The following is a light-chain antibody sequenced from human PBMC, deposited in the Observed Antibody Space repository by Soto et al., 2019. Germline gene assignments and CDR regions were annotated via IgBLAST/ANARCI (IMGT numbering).Light chain of an antibody. CDR2: GNI. V-gene: IGLV1-40*01. J-gene: IGLJ1*01. CDR1: SSNIGAGYD. Sequence: QSVLTQPPSVSGAPGQRVTISCTGSSSNIGAGYDVHWYQQLPGTAPKLLIYGNINRPSGVPDRFSGSQSGTSASLAITGLQAEDETDYYCQSYDSSLIYVFGTGPKVTVL. CDR3: QSYDSSLIYV.